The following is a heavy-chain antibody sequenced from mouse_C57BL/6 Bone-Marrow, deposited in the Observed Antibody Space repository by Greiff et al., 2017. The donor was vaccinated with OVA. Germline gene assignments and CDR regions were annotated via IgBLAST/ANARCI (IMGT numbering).Heavy chain of an antibody. Sequence: EVQLQQSGAELVRPGASVKLSCTASGFNIKDDYMHWVKQRPEQGLEWIGWIDPENGDTEYASKFQGKATITADTSSNTAYLQLSSLTSEDTAVYYCTTSAGSSYGFAYWGQGTLVTVSA. CDR3: TTSAGSSYGFAY. V-gene: IGHV14-4*01. J-gene: IGHJ3*01. D-gene: IGHD1-1*01. CDR2: IDPENGDT. CDR1: GFNIKDDY.